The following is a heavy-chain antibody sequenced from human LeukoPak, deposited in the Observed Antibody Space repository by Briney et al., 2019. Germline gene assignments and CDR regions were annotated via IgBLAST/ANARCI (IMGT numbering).Heavy chain of an antibody. CDR2: INHSGST. CDR3: AREALGTPVSAWIWESFDP. Sequence: PSETLSLTCAVYGGSFSGYYWSWIRQPPGKGLEWIGEINHSGSTNYNPSLTRRVTISVDTSKTQFTLHPNSVTPEDTATYYCAREALGTPVSAWIWESFDPWGQGTLVTVSS. D-gene: IGHD3-10*01. J-gene: IGHJ5*02. CDR1: GGSFSGYY. V-gene: IGHV4-34*01.